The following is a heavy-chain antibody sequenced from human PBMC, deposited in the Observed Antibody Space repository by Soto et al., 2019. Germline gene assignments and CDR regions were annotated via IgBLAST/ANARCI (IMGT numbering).Heavy chain of an antibody. V-gene: IGHV3-49*03. CDR1: GFSFGDYA. CDR2: IRGKAYGVTT. CDR3: ARDTDLGHYVGDH. Sequence: EVHLVESGGGLVQPGRSLRLSCTASGFSFGDYAMSWFRQAPGKGLEWVSIIRGKAYGVTTDYAASVKGRFTISRDDSKSIAYLQMNSLKTEDTAVYYCARDTDLGHYVGDHWGQGTLVTVSS. D-gene: IGHD4-17*01. J-gene: IGHJ4*02.